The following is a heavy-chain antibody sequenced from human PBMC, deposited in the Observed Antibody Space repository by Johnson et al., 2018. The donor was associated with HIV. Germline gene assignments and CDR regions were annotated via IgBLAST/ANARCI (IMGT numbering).Heavy chain of an antibody. V-gene: IGHV3-30-3*01. Sequence: QVQLVESGGGVVQPGRSLRLSCAASGFTFSSYAMHWVRQAPGKGLEWVAVISYDGSNKYYADSVKGRFTISRDNSKNTLYLQMNSRRAEDTAVYYCARGEGGTYLPDAFDIWGQGTMVTVSS. CDR2: ISYDGSNK. J-gene: IGHJ3*02. CDR3: ARGEGGTYLPDAFDI. CDR1: GFTFSSYA. D-gene: IGHD1-26*01.